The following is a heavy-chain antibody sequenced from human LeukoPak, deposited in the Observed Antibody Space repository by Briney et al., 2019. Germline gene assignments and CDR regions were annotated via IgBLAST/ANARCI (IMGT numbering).Heavy chain of an antibody. CDR1: GFTFSKYW. CDR2: INTDGTST. V-gene: IGHV3-74*01. CDR3: ARGSVGPDG. J-gene: IGHJ4*02. D-gene: IGHD1-14*01. Sequence: PGGSLRLSCAASGFTFSKYWMHWVRQAPGKGLEWVSRINTDGTSTIYADSVRGRFTISRDNAKNTVYLQMNSPRAEDTAVYYCARGSVGPDGWGQGTLVTVSS.